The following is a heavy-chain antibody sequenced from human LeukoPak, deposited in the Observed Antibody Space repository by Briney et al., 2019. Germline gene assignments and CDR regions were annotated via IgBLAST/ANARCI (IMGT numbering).Heavy chain of an antibody. Sequence: GGSLRLSCAASGFTLSSYAMSWVRQAPGKGLEWVSAISGSGGSTYYADSVKGRFTISRDNSKSTLYLQMNSLRAEDTAVYYCAKIPVAAAGTLSFDYWGQGTLVTVSS. CDR3: AKIPVAAAGTLSFDY. D-gene: IGHD6-13*01. V-gene: IGHV3-23*01. CDR1: GFTLSSYA. J-gene: IGHJ4*02. CDR2: ISGSGGST.